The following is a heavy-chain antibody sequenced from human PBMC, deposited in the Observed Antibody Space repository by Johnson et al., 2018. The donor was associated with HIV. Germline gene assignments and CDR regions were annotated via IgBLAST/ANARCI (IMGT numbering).Heavy chain of an antibody. CDR1: GFTFSSYG. Sequence: QVQLVESGGGVVQPGRSLRLSCAASGFTFSSYGMHWVRQAPGKGLEWVAVISYDGSNKYYADSVKGRFTISRDNSKNTLYLQMNSLRAEDTAGYYCATPQEGYSAFDIWGQGTIVTVSS. CDR2: ISYDGSNK. D-gene: IGHD2-15*01. CDR3: ATPQEGYSAFDI. J-gene: IGHJ3*02. V-gene: IGHV3-30*03.